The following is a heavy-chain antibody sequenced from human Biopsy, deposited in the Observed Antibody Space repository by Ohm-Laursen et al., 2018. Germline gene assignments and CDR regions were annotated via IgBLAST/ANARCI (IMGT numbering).Heavy chain of an antibody. V-gene: IGHV4-34*01. CDR1: SGSFSGYD. D-gene: IGHD4/OR15-4a*01. J-gene: IGHJ3*01. CDR2: FSHTGTT. CDR3: ARGPYGDNAGAFDV. Sequence: GTLSLTCAVDSGSFSGYDWTWIRQPPGKGLEWVGEFSHTGTTIYNPSLKSRLTISVDKSKNHFSLRLTSVTAADTATYFCARGPYGDNAGAFDVWGQGTVVTVSS.